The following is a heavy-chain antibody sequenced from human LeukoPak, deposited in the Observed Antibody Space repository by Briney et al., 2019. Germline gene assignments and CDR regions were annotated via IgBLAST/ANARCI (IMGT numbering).Heavy chain of an antibody. V-gene: IGHV3-30-3*01. CDR3: AKDPFYSSSWYRRGAEYFQH. D-gene: IGHD6-13*01. CDR2: ISYDGSNK. Sequence: GGSLRLSCAASGFTFSSYAMHWVRQAPGKGPEWVAVISYDGSNKYYADSVKGRFTISRDNSKNTLYLQMNSLRAEDTAVYYCAKDPFYSSSWYRRGAEYFQHWGQGTLVTVSS. CDR1: GFTFSSYA. J-gene: IGHJ1*01.